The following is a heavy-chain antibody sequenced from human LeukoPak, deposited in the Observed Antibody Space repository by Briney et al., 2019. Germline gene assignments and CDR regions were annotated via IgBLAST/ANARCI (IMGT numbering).Heavy chain of an antibody. CDR2: INWNGGST. CDR3: AKGRGFRVWDPWDN. V-gene: IGHV3-20*04. Sequence: GGSLRLSCAASGFTFSSYAMSWVRQAPGKGLEWVSGINWNGGSTGYADSVKGRFTISRDNAKNSLYLQMNSLRAEDTALYYCAKGRGFRVWDPWDNWGQGTLITVSS. D-gene: IGHD3-16*01. J-gene: IGHJ4*02. CDR1: GFTFSSYA.